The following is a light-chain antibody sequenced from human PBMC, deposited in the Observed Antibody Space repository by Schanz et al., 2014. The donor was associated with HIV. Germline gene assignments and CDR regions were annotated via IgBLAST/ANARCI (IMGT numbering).Light chain of an antibody. CDR2: DNY. CDR3: GTWDSRMSVGFV. J-gene: IGLJ1*01. CDR1: SYSIGNNY. V-gene: IGLV1-51*01. Sequence: QSVLTQPPSVSAAPGQRVTISCSGHSYSIGNNYVSWYQQFPGTAPKLLIYDNYRRASGIPDRFSGSKTGTSATLAIVGLQTGDEADYYCGTWDSRMSVGFVFGSGTKLTVL.